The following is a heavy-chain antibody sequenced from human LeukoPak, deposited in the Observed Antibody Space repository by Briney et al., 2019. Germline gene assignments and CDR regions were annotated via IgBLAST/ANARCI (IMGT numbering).Heavy chain of an antibody. J-gene: IGHJ4*02. Sequence: SETLSLTCTVSGYSISSGYYWGWIRQPPGKGLEWIGSIYHSGSTYYNPSLKSRVTISVDTSKNQFSLKLSSVTAADTAVYYCARDYGGTKGFDYWGQGTLVTVSS. CDR2: IYHSGST. CDR1: GYSISSGYY. CDR3: ARDYGGTKGFDY. V-gene: IGHV4-38-2*02. D-gene: IGHD4-23*01.